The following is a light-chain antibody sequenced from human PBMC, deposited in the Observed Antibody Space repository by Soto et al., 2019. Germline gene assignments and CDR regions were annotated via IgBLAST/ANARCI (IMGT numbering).Light chain of an antibody. J-gene: IGKJ1*01. CDR3: QQYGRTSWT. Sequence: EIVLTQAPGTPSLSQGEGATLSCRASQSVSTNFFAWYQQKPGQAPRLLIYGASTRATGIPDRFSGSGSGTDFTLTISRLEPEDFAVYYCQQYGRTSWTFGQGTKVDIK. CDR1: QSVSTNF. CDR2: GAS. V-gene: IGKV3-20*01.